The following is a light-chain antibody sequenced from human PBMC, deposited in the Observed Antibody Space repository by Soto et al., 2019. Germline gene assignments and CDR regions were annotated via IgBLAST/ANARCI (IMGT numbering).Light chain of an antibody. J-gene: IGLJ1*01. V-gene: IGLV3-21*02. CDR2: EDY. CDR3: LVWDNSGDRYV. Sequence: SSELTQPPSVSVAPGQTARITCGGNDIGSKSVHWYQQKPGQAPVVVVYEDYDRPSGIPERFSGSNSGNTATLTITRVEAGDEADYYCLVWDNSGDRYVFGTGTKLTVL. CDR1: DIGSKS.